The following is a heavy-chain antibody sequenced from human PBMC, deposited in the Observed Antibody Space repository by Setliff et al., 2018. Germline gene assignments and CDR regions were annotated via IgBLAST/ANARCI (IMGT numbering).Heavy chain of an antibody. V-gene: IGHV3-49*04. CDR3: TRVGRQLVYYYYGMDV. D-gene: IGHD6-13*01. J-gene: IGHJ6*02. Sequence: SLRLSCTASGFTFGDYAMNWVRQAPAKGLEWVGFIRSKAYGGTTEYAASVKGRFTISRDDSNSIAYLQMNSLKTEDTAVYYCTRVGRQLVYYYYGMDVWGQGTTVTVSS. CDR2: IRSKAYGGTT. CDR1: GFTFGDYA.